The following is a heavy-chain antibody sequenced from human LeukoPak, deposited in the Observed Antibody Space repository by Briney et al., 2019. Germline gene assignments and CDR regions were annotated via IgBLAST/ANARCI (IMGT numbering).Heavy chain of an antibody. J-gene: IGHJ4*02. CDR2: ISTRGSA. CDR1: GFTFSSYA. V-gene: IGHV3-23*01. Sequence: PGGSLRLSCAASGFTFSSYAMSWVRQAPGKGLEWVSGISTRGSAYYADSVKGRFTISRDNSKNTVDLQMNSLRAEDTAVYYCARVHVSYLDCWGQGTLVTVSS. CDR3: ARVHVSYLDC.